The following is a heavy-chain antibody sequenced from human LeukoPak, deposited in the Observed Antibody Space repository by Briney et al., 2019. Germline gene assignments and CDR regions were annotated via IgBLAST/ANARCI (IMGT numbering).Heavy chain of an antibody. D-gene: IGHD3-10*01. J-gene: IGHJ4*02. CDR3: ARDLGSRAIFDY. CDR2: IHYSGST. V-gene: IGHV4-59*01. CDR1: GGSISSYY. Sequence: SETLSLTCTVSGGSISSYYWSWIRQPPGKGLEWIGYIHYSGSTNYNPSLKSRVTISVDTSKNQFSLKLSSVTAADTAVYYCARDLGSRAIFDYWGQGTLVTVSS.